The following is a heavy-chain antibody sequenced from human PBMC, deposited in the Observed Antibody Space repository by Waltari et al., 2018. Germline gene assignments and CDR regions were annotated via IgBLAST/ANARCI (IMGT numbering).Heavy chain of an antibody. CDR3: ARNWDSGSYPRLDY. D-gene: IGHD1-26*01. Sequence: EVQLVESGGGLVKPGGSLRLSRAASGFIFSNHSRNWVRQAPGKGLEWVSAITVRSSFKYYADSVKGRFTISRDNAKNSLYLQMNSLRAADTAVYYCARNWDSGSYPRLDYWGQGILVTVSS. CDR1: GFIFSNHS. V-gene: IGHV3-21*01. J-gene: IGHJ4*02. CDR2: ITVRSSFK.